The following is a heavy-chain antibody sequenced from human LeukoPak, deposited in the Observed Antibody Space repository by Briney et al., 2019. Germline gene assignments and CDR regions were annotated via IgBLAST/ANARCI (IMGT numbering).Heavy chain of an antibody. Sequence: SETPSLTCTVSGGSISSGSYYWSWIRQPAGKGLEWIGRIYTSGSTNYNPSLKSRVTISVDTSKNQFSLKLSSVTAADTAVYYCSRAAAADYYYYYGMDVWGQGTTVTVSS. D-gene: IGHD6-13*01. J-gene: IGHJ6*02. CDR3: SRAAAADYYYYYGMDV. CDR2: IYTSGST. V-gene: IGHV4-61*02. CDR1: GGSISSGSYY.